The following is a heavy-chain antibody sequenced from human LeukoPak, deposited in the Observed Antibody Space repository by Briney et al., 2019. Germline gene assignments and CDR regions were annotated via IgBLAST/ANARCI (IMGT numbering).Heavy chain of an antibody. CDR2: IKQDGSEK. CDR1: GFYLRNYW. CDR3: ARWDYHVLTSWYYLAH. D-gene: IGHD3-9*01. Sequence: GALILSCAASGFYLRNYWMSWVRQAPGKGLEWVANIKQDGSEKYYVASVKGRFTISRDNAKNSLYLEMNNLRAEDTAVYYCARWDYHVLTSWYYLAHWGQGTLVTVSS. J-gene: IGHJ4*02. V-gene: IGHV3-7*03.